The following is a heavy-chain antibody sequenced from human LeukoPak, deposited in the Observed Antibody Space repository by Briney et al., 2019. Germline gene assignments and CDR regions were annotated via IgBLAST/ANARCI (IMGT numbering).Heavy chain of an antibody. Sequence: GGSLRLSCAASGFTFSSYSMNWVRQAPGKGLEWVSSISSSSSYIYYADSVKGRFTISRDNAKNSLYLQMNSLRAEDTAVYYCARVAAWAVAGYFDYWGQGTLVTVSS. D-gene: IGHD6-19*01. J-gene: IGHJ4*02. CDR3: ARVAAWAVAGYFDY. CDR1: GFTFSSYS. CDR2: ISSSSSYI. V-gene: IGHV3-21*01.